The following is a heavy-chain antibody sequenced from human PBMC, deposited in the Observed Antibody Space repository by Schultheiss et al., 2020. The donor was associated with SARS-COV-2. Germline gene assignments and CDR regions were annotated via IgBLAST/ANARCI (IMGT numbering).Heavy chain of an antibody. CDR1: GFTFSSYA. V-gene: IGHV3-15*01. D-gene: IGHD6-13*01. CDR2: IKSKTDGGTT. J-gene: IGHJ6*02. CDR3: ARGTADYYYYGMDA. Sequence: GGSLRLSCAASGFTFSSYAMSWVRQAPGKGLEWVGRIKSKTDGGTTDYAAPVKGRFTISRDDSKNTLYLQMNSLKTEDTAVYYCARGTADYYYYGMDAWGQGTTVTVSS.